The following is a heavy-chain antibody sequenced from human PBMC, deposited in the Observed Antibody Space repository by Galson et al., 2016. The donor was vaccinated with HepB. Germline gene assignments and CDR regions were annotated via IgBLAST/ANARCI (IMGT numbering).Heavy chain of an antibody. V-gene: IGHV3-30*18. CDR2: ISYDGSYK. Sequence: SLRLSCAASGFTFSSYGMHWVRQAPGKGLEWVAVISYDGSYKYYADSVKGRFTISRDNSENTLYLQMNSLRAEDTAVYYCAKDLSDYYDSTGYYTGLDYWGQGTLVTVSS. CDR3: AKDLSDYYDSTGYYTGLDY. CDR1: GFTFSSYG. J-gene: IGHJ4*02. D-gene: IGHD3-22*01.